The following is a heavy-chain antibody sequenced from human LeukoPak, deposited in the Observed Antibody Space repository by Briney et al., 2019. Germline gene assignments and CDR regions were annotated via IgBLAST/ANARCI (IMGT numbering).Heavy chain of an antibody. V-gene: IGHV3-30*02. J-gene: IGHJ4*02. CDR2: IRYDGSNK. CDR1: GFTFSSYG. D-gene: IGHD2-2*02. Sequence: PGGSLRLSCAASGFTFSSYGMHWVRQAPGKGLEWVAFIRYDGSNKYYADSVKGRFTISRDNSKNTLHLQMNSLRAEDTAVYYCAKDSLDIVVVPAAIGEGFDYWGQGTLVTVSS. CDR3: AKDSLDIVVVPAAIGEGFDY.